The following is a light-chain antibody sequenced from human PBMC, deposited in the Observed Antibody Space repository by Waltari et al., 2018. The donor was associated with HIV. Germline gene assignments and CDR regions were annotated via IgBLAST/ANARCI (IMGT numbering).Light chain of an antibody. CDR1: QSVLFSSNNNNY. Sequence: DIVMTQSPDSLAVSLGERATLNCKSSQSVLFSSNNNNYLAWYQQKPGQSPKLLIYWASTREAGVPDRFSGSGSGTDVTLTISSLRAEDVAVYYCQQYYTTPLTFGGGTKVEIK. CDR3: QQYYTTPLT. CDR2: WAS. V-gene: IGKV4-1*01. J-gene: IGKJ4*01.